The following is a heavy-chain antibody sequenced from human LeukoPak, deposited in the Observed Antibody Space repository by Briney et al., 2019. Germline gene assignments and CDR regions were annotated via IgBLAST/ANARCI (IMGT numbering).Heavy chain of an antibody. CDR1: GGSISSGDYY. CDR2: IYYSGTT. D-gene: IGHD3-9*01. V-gene: IGHV4-39*07. CDR3: ASHYDILTGLAYFDY. Sequence: KSSETLSLTCTVSGGSISSGDYYWGWIRQPPGKGLEWIGTIYYSGTTFYNPSLKSRVTISLDTSKNLFSLKLMSVTAADTAVYYCASHYDILTGLAYFDYWGQGTLVTVSS. J-gene: IGHJ4*02.